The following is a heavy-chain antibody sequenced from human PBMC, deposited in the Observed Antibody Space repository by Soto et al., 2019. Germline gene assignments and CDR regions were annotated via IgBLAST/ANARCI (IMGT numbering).Heavy chain of an antibody. D-gene: IGHD6-19*01. V-gene: IGHV3-30-3*01. J-gene: IGHJ2*01. CDR3: ARDSVPWLVPGWYFDL. CDR1: GFTFRSYA. CDR2: ISYDGSNE. Sequence: QVQLVESGGGVVQPGRSLRLSCAASGFTFRSYAMHWVRQAPGKGLEWVAVISYDGSNENYADSVKGRFTISRDNSKNTLYLQMNSLRAEDTAVYYCARDSVPWLVPGWYFDLWGRGTLVTVSS.